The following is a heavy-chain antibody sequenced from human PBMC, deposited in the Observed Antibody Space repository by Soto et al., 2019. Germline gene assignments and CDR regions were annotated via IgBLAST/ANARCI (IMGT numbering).Heavy chain of an antibody. Sequence: ASVKVSCKASGGTFGSYAISWVRQAPGQGLEWIGWMNTNTNTTDSAEVFEGRVSLTWDTSISTAYMQLNSLKIDDTAVYYCAREVVETSSLWLDPWGQGTLVTVSS. CDR2: MNTNTNTT. V-gene: IGHV1-8*02. CDR3: AREVVETSSLWLDP. J-gene: IGHJ5*02. D-gene: IGHD6-6*01. CDR1: GGTFGSYA.